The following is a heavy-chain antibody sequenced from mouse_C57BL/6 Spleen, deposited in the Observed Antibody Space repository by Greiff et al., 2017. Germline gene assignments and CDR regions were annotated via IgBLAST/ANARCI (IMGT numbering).Heavy chain of an antibody. D-gene: IGHD1-1*01. CDR3: ARSSITTVVATDDY. Sequence: VKLMESGAELARPGASVKLSCKASGYTFTSYGISWVKQRTGQGLEWIGEISPRSGNTYYNEKFKGKATLTADKSSSTAYMELRSLTSEDSAVYFCARSSITTVVATDDYWGQGTTLTVSS. J-gene: IGHJ2*01. CDR1: GYTFTSYG. V-gene: IGHV1-81*01. CDR2: ISPRSGNT.